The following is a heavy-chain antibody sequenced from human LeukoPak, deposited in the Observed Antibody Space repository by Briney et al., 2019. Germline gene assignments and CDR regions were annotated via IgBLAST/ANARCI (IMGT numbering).Heavy chain of an antibody. Sequence: GGSLRLSCAASGFTFSSYWMSWVRQAPGKGLEWVANIKQDGSEKYYVDSVKGRFTISRDNAKNSLYLQMNSLRAEDTAVYYCARATLAWYYYVSSGCPYFDYWGQGTLVTVSS. CDR3: ARATLAWYYYVSSGCPYFDY. V-gene: IGHV3-7*01. J-gene: IGHJ4*02. CDR2: IKQDGSEK. D-gene: IGHD3-22*01. CDR1: GFTFSSYW.